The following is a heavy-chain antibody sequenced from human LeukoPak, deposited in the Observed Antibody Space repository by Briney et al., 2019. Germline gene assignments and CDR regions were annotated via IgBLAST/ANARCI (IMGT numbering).Heavy chain of an antibody. Sequence: GGSLRLSCAASGFSFSSFALHWVRQAPGKGLEWVAATSPAGNEIYYADSVKGRFTISRDNSNNTLYLQMNSLRPEDTAVYYCARVEMPINAVFDYWGQGTLVTVSS. D-gene: IGHD5-24*01. CDR2: TSPAGNEI. V-gene: IGHV3-30*01. CDR1: GFSFSSFA. CDR3: ARVEMPINAVFDY. J-gene: IGHJ4*02.